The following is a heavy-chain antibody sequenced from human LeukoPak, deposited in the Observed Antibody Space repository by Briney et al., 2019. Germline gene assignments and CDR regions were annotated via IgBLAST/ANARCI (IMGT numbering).Heavy chain of an antibody. CDR3: ARDRFGYGDLYFDY. D-gene: IGHD4-17*01. Sequence: SETLSLTCTVSGYSISSGYYWGWIRQPPGRGLEWIGYIYYSGSTNYNPSLKSRVTISVDTSKNQFSLKLSSVTAADTAVYYCARDRFGYGDLYFDYWGQGTLVTVSS. V-gene: IGHV4-61*01. CDR1: GYSISSGYY. CDR2: IYYSGST. J-gene: IGHJ4*02.